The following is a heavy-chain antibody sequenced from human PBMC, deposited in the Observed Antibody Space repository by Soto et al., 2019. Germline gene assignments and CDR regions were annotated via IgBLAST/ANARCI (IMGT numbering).Heavy chain of an antibody. CDR2: ISSSSSTI. Sequence: EVQLVESGGGLVQPGGSLRLSCAASGFTFSSYSMNWVRQAPGKGLEWVSYISSSSSTIYYADSVKGRFTISRDNAKNSLYLQMTSLRDEDTAVYYCASIDRSGSHWGQGTLVTVSS. D-gene: IGHD3-22*01. CDR1: GFTFSSYS. J-gene: IGHJ4*02. CDR3: ASIDRSGSH. V-gene: IGHV3-48*02.